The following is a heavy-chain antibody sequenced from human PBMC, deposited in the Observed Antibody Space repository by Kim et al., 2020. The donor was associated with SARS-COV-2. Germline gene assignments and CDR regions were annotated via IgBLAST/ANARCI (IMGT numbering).Heavy chain of an antibody. Sequence: GGSLRLSCAASGFTFSSYEMNWVRQAPGKGLEWVSYISNSATTIYYADSVKGRFTISRDNGNNSLYLQMNSLRVDDTAVYYCARDKASLNDYLGQRTLVAVSS. CDR1: GFTFSSYE. J-gene: IGHJ4*02. CDR2: ISNSATTI. CDR3: ARDKASLNDY. V-gene: IGHV3-48*03. D-gene: IGHD3-16*02.